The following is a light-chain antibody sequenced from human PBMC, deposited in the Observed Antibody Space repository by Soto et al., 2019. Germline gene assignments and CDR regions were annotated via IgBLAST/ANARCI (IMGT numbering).Light chain of an antibody. Sequence: QSALTQRASVSGSPGQSITISCTGTSSDVGSYNLVSWYQQHPGKVPQLMIYEGSKRPSGVSNRFSGSKSGNTASLTISGLQAEDEADYYCCSYARGSTYVFGTGTKVTVL. CDR3: CSYARGSTYV. CDR1: SSDVGSYNL. CDR2: EGS. V-gene: IGLV2-23*01. J-gene: IGLJ1*01.